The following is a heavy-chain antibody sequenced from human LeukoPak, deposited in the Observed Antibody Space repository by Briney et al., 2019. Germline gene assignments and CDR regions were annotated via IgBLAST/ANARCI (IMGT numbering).Heavy chain of an antibody. CDR1: RGTFSSYA. CDR3: ARVGAPTDY. D-gene: IGHD3-10*01. Sequence: SVKVSCKASRGTFSSYAISWVRQAPGQRLEWIGRIIPILGIANYAQKFQGRVTITADKSTSTAYMELSSLRSEDTAVYYCARVGAPTDYWGQGTLVTVSS. J-gene: IGHJ4*02. V-gene: IGHV1-69*04. CDR2: IIPILGIA.